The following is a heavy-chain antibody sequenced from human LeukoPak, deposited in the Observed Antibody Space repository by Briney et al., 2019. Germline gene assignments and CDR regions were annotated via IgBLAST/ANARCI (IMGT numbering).Heavy chain of an antibody. V-gene: IGHV4-34*01. J-gene: IGHJ4*02. CDR1: GGSFSGYY. CDR2: INHSGST. D-gene: IGHD3-9*01. Sequence: PSETLSLTCAVYGGSFSGYYWSWIRQPPGKGLEWIGEINHSGSTNYNPSLKSRVTISVDTSKNQFSLKLSSVTAADTAVYYCARGGNVLRYFDVFDYWGQGTLVTVSS. CDR3: ARGGNVLRYFDVFDY.